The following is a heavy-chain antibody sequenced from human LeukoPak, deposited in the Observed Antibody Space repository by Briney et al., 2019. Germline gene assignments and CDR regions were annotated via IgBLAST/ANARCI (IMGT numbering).Heavy chain of an antibody. CDR2: MNPNSGNT. J-gene: IGHJ6*03. CDR1: GYTFTSYD. V-gene: IGHV1-8*01. D-gene: IGHD6-13*01. CDR3: ARRAYSSSWYYYYYMDV. Sequence: GASVKVSCKASGYTFTSYDINWVRQATGQGLEWMGWMNPNSGNTGYAQKSQGRVTMTRNTSISTAYMELSSLRSEDTAVYYCARRAYSSSWYYYYYMDVWGKGTTVTVSS.